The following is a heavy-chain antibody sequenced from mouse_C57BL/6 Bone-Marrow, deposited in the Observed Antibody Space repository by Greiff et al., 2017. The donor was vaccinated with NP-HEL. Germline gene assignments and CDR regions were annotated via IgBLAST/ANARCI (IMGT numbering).Heavy chain of an antibody. CDR2: IHPNSGST. Sequence: QVQLQQPGAELVKPGASVKLSCKASGYTFTSYWMHWVKQRPGQGLEWIGMIHPNSGSTNYNEKFKSKATLTVDKSSSTAYMQLSSLTSEDSAVYYCARQGLYYDYERFAYWGQGTPVTVSA. V-gene: IGHV1-64*01. D-gene: IGHD2-4*01. J-gene: IGHJ3*01. CDR3: ARQGLYYDYERFAY. CDR1: GYTFTSYW.